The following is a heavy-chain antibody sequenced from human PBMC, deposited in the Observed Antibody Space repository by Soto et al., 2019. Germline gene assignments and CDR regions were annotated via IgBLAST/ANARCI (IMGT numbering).Heavy chain of an antibody. Sequence: QVQLVESGGGVVQPGRSLRLSCAASGFTFSSYAMHWVRQAPGKGLEWVAVISYDGSNKYYADSVKGRFTISRDNSKNMPYLQMNSLRAEDTAVYYCARVLELLPEYWGQGTLVTVSS. CDR2: ISYDGSNK. V-gene: IGHV3-30-3*01. J-gene: IGHJ4*02. D-gene: IGHD1-7*01. CDR1: GFTFSSYA. CDR3: ARVLELLPEY.